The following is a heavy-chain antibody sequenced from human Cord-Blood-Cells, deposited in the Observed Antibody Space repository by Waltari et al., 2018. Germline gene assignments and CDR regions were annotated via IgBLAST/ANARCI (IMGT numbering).Heavy chain of an antibody. CDR2: IYPGDSDT. CDR1: GYSFTSYW. Sequence: EVQLVQSGAEVKKPGESLKISCKGSGYSFTSYWIGWVRQMPGKGLEWMGIIYPGDSDTRYSPSFQGQVTISADKSISTAYLQWSSLKASDTAVYYCATASGIAAAGVAFDYWGQGTLVTVSS. D-gene: IGHD6-13*01. CDR3: ATASGIAAAGVAFDY. V-gene: IGHV5-51*01. J-gene: IGHJ4*02.